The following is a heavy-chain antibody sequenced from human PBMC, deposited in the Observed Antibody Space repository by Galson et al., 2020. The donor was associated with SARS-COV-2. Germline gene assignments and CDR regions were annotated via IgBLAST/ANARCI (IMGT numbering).Heavy chain of an antibody. Sequence: GESLKISCAASGFTFSSYAMSWVRQAPGKGLEWVPAISGSGGSTYYADSVKGRFTIARDNSKNTLYLQMNSLRAEDTAVYYCAKDPVVAVGYWGQGTLVTVSS. CDR2: ISGSGGST. V-gene: IGHV3-23*01. D-gene: IGHD5-12*01. CDR3: AKDPVVAVGY. J-gene: IGHJ4*02. CDR1: GFTFSSYA.